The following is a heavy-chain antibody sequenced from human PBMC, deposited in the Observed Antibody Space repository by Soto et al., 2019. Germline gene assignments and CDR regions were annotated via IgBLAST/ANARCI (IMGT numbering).Heavy chain of an antibody. Sequence: GGSLRLSCAASGFTFSSYWMHWVRQAPGKGLVWVSRINSDGSSTSYADSVKGRFTISRDNAKNTLYLQMNSLRAEDTAVYYCARWEVDRTYYYYYMDVWGKGTTVTVSS. D-gene: IGHD1-26*01. CDR3: ARWEVDRTYYYYYMDV. J-gene: IGHJ6*03. CDR2: INSDGSST. CDR1: GFTFSSYW. V-gene: IGHV3-74*01.